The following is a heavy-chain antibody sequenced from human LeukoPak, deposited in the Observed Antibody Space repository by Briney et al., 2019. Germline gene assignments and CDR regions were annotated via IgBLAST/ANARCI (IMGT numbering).Heavy chain of an antibody. D-gene: IGHD3-10*01. Sequence: GGSLRLSCAASGFTFSSYAMSWVRQAPGKGLEWVSAISGSGGSTYYADSVKGRFTISRDNSKNTLYLQMNSLRAEDTAVYYCAKSVLLWSRELNCAFDIWGQGTMVTVSS. J-gene: IGHJ3*02. V-gene: IGHV3-23*01. CDR3: AKSVLLWSRELNCAFDI. CDR2: ISGSGGST. CDR1: GFTFSSYA.